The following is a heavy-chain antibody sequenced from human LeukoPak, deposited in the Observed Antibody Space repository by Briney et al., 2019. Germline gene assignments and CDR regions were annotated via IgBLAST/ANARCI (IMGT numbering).Heavy chain of an antibody. V-gene: IGHV4-34*09. CDR1: GFTFSSYS. CDR3: ARERIDSGYDFDAFDI. CDR2: IHHKWGT. Sequence: LRLSCAASGFTFSSYSMNWVRQTPEKGLEWIGEIHHKWGTNYNPSLKSRVTISVDTSKNQFSLKLSSVTAADTAVYYCARERIDSGYDFDAFDIWGQGTMVTVSS. D-gene: IGHD5-12*01. J-gene: IGHJ3*02.